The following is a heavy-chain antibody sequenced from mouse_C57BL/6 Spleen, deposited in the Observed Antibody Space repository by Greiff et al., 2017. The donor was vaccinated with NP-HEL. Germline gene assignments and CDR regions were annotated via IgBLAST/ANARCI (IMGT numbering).Heavy chain of an antibody. CDR2: IWTGGGT. CDR3: ARNVYDYYAIDY. Sequence: VKLMESGPGLVAPSQSLSITCTVSGFSLTSYGVHWVRQPPGKGLEWLVVIWTGGGTNYNSALKSRLSISKDNYKSQVFLKMNSLQTDDTARYYCARNVYDYYAIDYWGQGTSVTVSS. D-gene: IGHD1-1*01. CDR1: GFSLTSYG. J-gene: IGHJ4*01. V-gene: IGHV2-6*02.